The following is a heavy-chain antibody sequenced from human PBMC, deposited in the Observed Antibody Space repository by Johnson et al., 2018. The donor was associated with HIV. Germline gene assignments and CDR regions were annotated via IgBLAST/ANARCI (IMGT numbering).Heavy chain of an antibody. V-gene: IGHV3-30*02. CDR3: ARGGGSSVAFDI. Sequence: QVQLVESGGGVVQPGGSLRLSCAASGFTFSSFGMHWVRQAPGKGLEWVAFIRFDGSTKNYADSVKGRFTISRDNSKNTLYLQMNSLRAEDTAVYYCARGGGSSVAFDIWGQGTMVTVSS. J-gene: IGHJ3*02. CDR1: GFTFSSFG. CDR2: IRFDGSTK. D-gene: IGHD1-26*01.